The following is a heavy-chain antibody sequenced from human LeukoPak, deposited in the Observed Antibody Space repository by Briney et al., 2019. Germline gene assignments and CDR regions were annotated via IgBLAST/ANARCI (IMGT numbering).Heavy chain of an antibody. CDR3: TRPDDYGDY. CDR2: IRSKANSYAT. V-gene: IGHV3-73*01. J-gene: IGHJ4*02. Sequence: PGGSLRLSCATSGFTFSSYGMSWVRQASGKGLEWVGRIRSKANSYATAYAASVKGRFTISRDDSKNTAYLQMNSLKTEDTAVYYCTRPDDYGDYWGQGTLVTVSS. CDR1: GFTFSSYG.